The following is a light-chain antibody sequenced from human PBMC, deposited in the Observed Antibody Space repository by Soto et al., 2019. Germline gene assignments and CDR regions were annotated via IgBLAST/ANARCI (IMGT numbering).Light chain of an antibody. CDR2: GAS. Sequence: EIVMTQSPATLSVPPGERATLSCRASQSIRSTLAWYQQKPGQAPRLLIYGASTRATGIPARFSGSGSGTEFTLTISSLQSEDFAVYYCQHYNHWLWTFGQGTKV. J-gene: IGKJ1*01. CDR1: QSIRST. V-gene: IGKV3-15*01. CDR3: QHYNHWLWT.